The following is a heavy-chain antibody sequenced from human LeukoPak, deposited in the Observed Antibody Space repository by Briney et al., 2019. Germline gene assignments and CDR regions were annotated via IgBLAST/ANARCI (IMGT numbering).Heavy chain of an antibody. D-gene: IGHD6-19*01. CDR3: ARFGSGWYGFDY. J-gene: IGHJ4*02. Sequence: PSETLSLTCAVSGDSITSSNWWSWVRQPPGKGLEWIGEIYHSGSTNYTPSLRSRVTISVDKSKNQFSLKLSSVTAADTAVYYCARFGSGWYGFDYWGQGTLVSVSS. V-gene: IGHV4-4*02. CDR1: GDSITSSNW. CDR2: IYHSGST.